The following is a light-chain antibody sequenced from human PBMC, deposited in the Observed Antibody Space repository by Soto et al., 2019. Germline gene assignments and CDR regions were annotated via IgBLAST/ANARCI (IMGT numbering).Light chain of an antibody. Sequence: QSALTQPASVSGSPGQSITISCTGTSNDVGGYNHVSWYQQFPGKAPKLIIYEVYYRSSGISNRFSGSKSGNTASLTISGLQAEDEADYYRNSYRSTDTVVFGEGTKLTVL. CDR2: EVY. CDR1: SNDVGGYNH. J-gene: IGLJ2*01. V-gene: IGLV2-14*01. CDR3: NSYRSTDTVV.